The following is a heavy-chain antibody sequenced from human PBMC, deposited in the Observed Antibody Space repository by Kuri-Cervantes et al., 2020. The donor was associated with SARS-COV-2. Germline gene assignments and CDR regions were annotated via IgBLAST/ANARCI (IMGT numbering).Heavy chain of an antibody. Sequence: SETLSLTCTVSGYSISSGYYWGWIRQPPGKGLEWIGSIYHSGSTYYNPPLKSRVTISVDTSRNQFSLKLSSVTAADTAVYYCARVSGAGAFDIWGQGTMVTVSS. V-gene: IGHV4-38-2*02. CDR3: ARVSGAGAFDI. D-gene: IGHD1-26*01. J-gene: IGHJ3*02. CDR2: IYHSGST. CDR1: GYSISSGYY.